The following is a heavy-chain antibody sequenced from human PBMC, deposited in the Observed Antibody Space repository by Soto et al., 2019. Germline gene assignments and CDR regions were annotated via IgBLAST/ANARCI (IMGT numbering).Heavy chain of an antibody. CDR1: GYTFTSYG. CDR3: ARVFGVYYDSSGYYYANFDY. Sequence: ASVKVSCKASGYTFTSYGISWVRQAPGQGLEWMGWISAYNGNTNYAQKLQGRVTMTTDTSTSTAYMELRSLRSDDTAVYYCARVFGVYYDSSGYYYANFDYWGQGTLVTVSS. J-gene: IGHJ4*02. V-gene: IGHV1-18*01. D-gene: IGHD3-22*01. CDR2: ISAYNGNT.